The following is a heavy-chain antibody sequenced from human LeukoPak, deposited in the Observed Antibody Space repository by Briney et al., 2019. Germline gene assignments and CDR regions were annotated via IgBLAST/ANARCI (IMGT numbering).Heavy chain of an antibody. V-gene: IGHV4-59*12. CDR1: GGSISSYS. J-gene: IGHJ3*02. CDR3: AREPLRDYGDYESSFAFDI. CDR2: IYYSGST. D-gene: IGHD4-17*01. Sequence: SETLSLTCSVSGGSISSYSWTWIRQPPGKGLEWIGYIYYSGSTNYNPSLKSRVTISVDTSKNQFSLKLSSVTAADTAVYYCAREPLRDYGDYESSFAFDIWGQGTMVTVSS.